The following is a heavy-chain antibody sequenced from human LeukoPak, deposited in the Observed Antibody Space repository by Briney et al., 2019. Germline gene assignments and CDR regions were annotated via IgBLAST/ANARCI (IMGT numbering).Heavy chain of an antibody. V-gene: IGHV3-23*01. D-gene: IGHD4-17*01. CDR1: GFTFSSFN. Sequence: GGSLRLSCAASGFTFSSFNMIWFRQAPGKGPEWVSAIRGGGGSAFYADSVRGRFTISRDNSKYTLFLQMNSLRAEDTAVYYCARDPNGDYIGAFDMWGPGTMVTVSS. CDR2: IRGGGGSA. CDR3: ARDPNGDYIGAFDM. J-gene: IGHJ3*02.